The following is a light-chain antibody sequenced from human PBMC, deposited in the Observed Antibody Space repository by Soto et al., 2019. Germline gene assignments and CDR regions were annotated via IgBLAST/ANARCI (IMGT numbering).Light chain of an antibody. CDR2: EVS. Sequence: QSALTKPASVSGSPGQSITISCTGTSSDVGGYNDVSWYQQHPGKAPKLMIYEVSNRPSGVSNRVSGSKSGNTASLTISGLQAEDEADYYCSSYTSSSTPVVFGGGTKLTVL. CDR3: SSYTSSSTPVV. CDR1: SSDVGGYND. J-gene: IGLJ2*01. V-gene: IGLV2-14*01.